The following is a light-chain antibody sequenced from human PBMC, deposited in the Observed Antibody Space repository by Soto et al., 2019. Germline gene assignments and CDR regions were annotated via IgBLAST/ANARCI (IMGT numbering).Light chain of an antibody. CDR1: QGIAPY. CDR2: ATS. J-gene: IGKJ4*01. CDR3: KKYNSAPLT. V-gene: IGKV1-27*01. Sequence: DVQMTQSPSSLSAFVGDRVTITCRASQGIAPYLAWFQQKPGKVPKLLIYATSTLQSGVPSRFSGSGSGTDFTLRINSLQTEDVGTYYCKKYNSAPLTFGGGTKVEIK.